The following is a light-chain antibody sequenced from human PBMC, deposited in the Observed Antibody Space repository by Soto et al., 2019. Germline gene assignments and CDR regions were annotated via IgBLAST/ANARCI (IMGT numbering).Light chain of an antibody. CDR2: GNT. J-gene: IGLJ1*01. CDR3: QSYDSTLSARYV. CDR1: SSDVGGYNY. V-gene: IGLV2-14*01. Sequence: QSALTQPASVSGSPGQSITISCTGTSSDVGGYNYVSWYQQHPGKAPKLLIVGNTIRPSGVPDRFSASTSGTSASLAITGLQAEDEGDYYCQSYDSTLSARYVFGTGTKVTVL.